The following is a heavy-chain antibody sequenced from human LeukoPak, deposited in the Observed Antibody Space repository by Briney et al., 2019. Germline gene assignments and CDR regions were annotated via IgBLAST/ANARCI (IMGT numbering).Heavy chain of an antibody. CDR2: ISAYNGNT. D-gene: IGHD6-19*01. V-gene: IGHV1-18*01. J-gene: IGHJ6*02. Sequence: ASVKVSCKASGYTFTSYGISWVRQAPGQGLEWMGWISAYNGNTNYAQKLQGRVTMATDTSTSTAYMELRSLRSDDTAVYYCASERIAVAGSGPRPYYYYYGMDVWGQGTTVTVSS. CDR1: GYTFTSYG. CDR3: ASERIAVAGSGPRPYYYYYGMDV.